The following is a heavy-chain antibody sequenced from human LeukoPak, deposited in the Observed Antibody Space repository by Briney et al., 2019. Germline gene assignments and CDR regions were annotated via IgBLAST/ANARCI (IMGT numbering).Heavy chain of an antibody. V-gene: IGHV1-69*04. CDR2: IIPILGIA. J-gene: IGHJ4*02. D-gene: IGHD5-24*01. CDR3: ARDWNGEMATITLDY. CDR1: GGTFSSYA. Sequence: SVKVSCKASGGTFSSYAISWVRQAPGQGLEWMGRIIPILGIANYAQKFQGRVTITADKSTSTAYMELSSLRSEDTAVYYCARDWNGEMATITLDYWGQGTLVTGSS.